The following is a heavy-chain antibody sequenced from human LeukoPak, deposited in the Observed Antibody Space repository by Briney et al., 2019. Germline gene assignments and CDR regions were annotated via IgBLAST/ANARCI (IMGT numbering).Heavy chain of an antibody. CDR2: IRYDGSNK. J-gene: IGHJ4*02. CDR3: AKDGGGSQEGLGY. V-gene: IGHV3-30*02. D-gene: IGHD3-16*01. CDR1: GFTFSSYG. Sequence: PGGSLRLSCAASGFTFSSYGMHWVRQAPGKGLEWVAFIRYDGSNKYYADSVKGRFTISRDNSKNTLYLQMNSLRAEDTAVYYCAKDGGGSQEGLGYWGQGTLVTVSS.